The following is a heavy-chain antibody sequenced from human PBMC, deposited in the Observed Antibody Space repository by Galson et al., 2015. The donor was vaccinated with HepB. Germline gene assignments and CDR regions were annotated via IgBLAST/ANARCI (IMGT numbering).Heavy chain of an antibody. CDR2: IDWDDDK. Sequence: PALVKPTQTLTLTCTFSGFSLSTSGMCMSWIRQPPGKALEWLALIDWDDDKYYSTSLKTRLTISKDTSKNQVVLTMTNMDPVDTATYYCARTYHDFWSGFRSPFDYWGQGTLVTVSS. CDR3: ARTYHDFWSGFRSPFDY. J-gene: IGHJ4*02. D-gene: IGHD3-3*01. V-gene: IGHV2-70*01. CDR1: GFSLSTSGMC.